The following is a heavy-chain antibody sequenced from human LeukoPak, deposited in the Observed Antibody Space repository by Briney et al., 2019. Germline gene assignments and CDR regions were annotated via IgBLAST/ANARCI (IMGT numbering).Heavy chain of an antibody. CDR2: IYNGGGTT. V-gene: IGHV3-53*01. Sequence: PGGSLRLSCAVSGFTVSSNDMNWVRQAPGKGLEWVSIIYNGGGTTYYADSVQGRFTISRDNSKNTLYLQMNSLRAEDTALYYCARDAFMGYWGQGTLATVSS. J-gene: IGHJ4*02. CDR1: GFTVSSND. CDR3: ARDAFMGY. D-gene: IGHD3-10*01.